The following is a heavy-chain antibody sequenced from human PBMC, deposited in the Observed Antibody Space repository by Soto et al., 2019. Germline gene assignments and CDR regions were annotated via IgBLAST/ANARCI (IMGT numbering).Heavy chain of an antibody. D-gene: IGHD1-26*01. CDR2: VIPVSGTP. CDR3: ARDRGSGSYYSVSDYWYFDL. Sequence: QVQLVQSGAEVKKPGSSVKVSCKASGGTFSNYAICWVRQAPGQGLEWMGGVIPVSGTPKYAQKFQDRVLINADKSTSTAYMELTSLTSEDTAVYFCARDRGSGSYYSVSDYWYFDLWGRGTLVTVSS. V-gene: IGHV1-69*06. J-gene: IGHJ2*01. CDR1: GGTFSNYA.